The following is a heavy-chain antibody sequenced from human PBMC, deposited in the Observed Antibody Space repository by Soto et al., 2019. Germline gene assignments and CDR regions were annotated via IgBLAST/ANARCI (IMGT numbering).Heavy chain of an antibody. CDR1: GGSIGSGGYY. CDR2: IYNSGNT. Sequence: QVQLQESGPGLVKPSQTLSLTCTVSGGSIGSGGYYWSWIRQHPGKGLEWIGYIYNSGNTYYNPSLKSRLSISGDTSKNLFSLKLSSVTAADTAVYYCARVSYCGGDCFSGATNSFDIWGQGTMVTVSS. J-gene: IGHJ3*02. D-gene: IGHD2-21*02. V-gene: IGHV4-31*03. CDR3: ARVSYCGGDCFSGATNSFDI.